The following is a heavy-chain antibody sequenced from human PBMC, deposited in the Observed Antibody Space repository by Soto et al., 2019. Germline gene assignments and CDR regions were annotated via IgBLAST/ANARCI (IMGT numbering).Heavy chain of an antibody. CDR2: IYYSGST. Sequence: SETLSLTCTVSGGSISSSSYYWGWIRQPPGKGLEWIGYIYYSGSTNYNPSLKSRVTISVDTSKNQFSLKLTSVTAADTALYFCVSDGNYWGQGVLVTVPQ. CDR3: VSDGNY. CDR1: GGSISSSSYY. D-gene: IGHD1-26*01. J-gene: IGHJ4*02. V-gene: IGHV4-61*05.